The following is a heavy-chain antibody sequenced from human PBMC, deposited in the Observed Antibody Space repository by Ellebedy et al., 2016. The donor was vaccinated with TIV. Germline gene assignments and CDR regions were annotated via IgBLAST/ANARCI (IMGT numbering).Heavy chain of an antibody. CDR1: GFRFSGYA. J-gene: IGHJ3*02. D-gene: IGHD2-2*01. Sequence: GESLKIYCAASGFRFSGYAMNWVRQAPGKGLEWVSGLSDSGDTTYYPDSVKGRFTISRDNSKNTLYLQMNSLRVEDTAVYYCAKQKSTSTGSSDIWGQGAMVTVSS. CDR3: AKQKSTSTGSSDI. V-gene: IGHV3-23*01. CDR2: LSDSGDTT.